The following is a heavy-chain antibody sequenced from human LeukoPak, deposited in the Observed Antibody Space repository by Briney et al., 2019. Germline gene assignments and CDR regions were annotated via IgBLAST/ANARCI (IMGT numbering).Heavy chain of an antibody. D-gene: IGHD3-9*01. Sequence: GGSLRLSCAASGFTFSGFGMHWVRQAPGKGLEWGAVIWYDGSNKYYADSVKGRFTISRDNSKNTLYLQMNSLRAEDTAVYYCASAFQNYDILTGPFDYWGQGTLVTVSS. CDR1: GFTFSGFG. J-gene: IGHJ4*02. CDR3: ASAFQNYDILTGPFDY. CDR2: IWYDGSNK. V-gene: IGHV3-33*01.